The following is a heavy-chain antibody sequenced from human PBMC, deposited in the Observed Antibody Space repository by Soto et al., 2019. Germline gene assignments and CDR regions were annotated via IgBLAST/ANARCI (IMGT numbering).Heavy chain of an antibody. V-gene: IGHV3-23*01. CDR3: AKALGNTASTRANDY. CDR2: VSGSGSST. J-gene: IGHJ4*02. D-gene: IGHD5-18*01. CDR1: GFSFGNYV. Sequence: EVQLLDSGGGLVQPGGSLRLSCVASGFSFGNYVMNWVRQAPGKGLEWVSAVSGSGSSTTYADSVKGRFTISRDNSKNTLYLQMSGLRAEDTALYYCAKALGNTASTRANDYWGQGTQVTVSS.